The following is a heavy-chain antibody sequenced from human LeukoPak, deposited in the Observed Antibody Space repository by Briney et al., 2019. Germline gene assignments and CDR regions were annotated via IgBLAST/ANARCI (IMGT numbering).Heavy chain of an antibody. Sequence: GGSLRLSCAASGFTFSSHGMNWVRQAPGKGLEWVSGISPRGDITYYADSVKGRFTVSRDNFKNTLYLEVISLTAEDTAVYYCAKDDAWLQFGEWSQGTLVTVSS. CDR1: GFTFSSHG. J-gene: IGHJ4*02. CDR2: ISPRGDIT. D-gene: IGHD3-10*01. V-gene: IGHV3-23*01. CDR3: AKDDAWLQFGE.